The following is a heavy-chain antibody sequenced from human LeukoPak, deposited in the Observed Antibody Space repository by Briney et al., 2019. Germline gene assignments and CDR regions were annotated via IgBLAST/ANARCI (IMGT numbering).Heavy chain of an antibody. CDR1: GGSISSGGHS. CDR3: ASWGDYQGYFDY. J-gene: IGHJ4*02. V-gene: IGHV4-30-2*01. CDR2: IYHSGSGST. Sequence: PSETLSLTCTVSGGSISSGGHSWSWIRQPPGKGLEWIGYIYHSGSGSTYYNPSLKSRVTISVDTSKNQFSLKLSSVTAADTAVYYCASWGDYQGYFDYWGQGTLVTVSS. D-gene: IGHD3-16*01.